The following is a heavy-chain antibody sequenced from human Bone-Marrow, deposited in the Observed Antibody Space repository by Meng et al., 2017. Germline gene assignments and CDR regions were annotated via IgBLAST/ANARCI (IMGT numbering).Heavy chain of an antibody. CDR3: ARGPDPTKSSWYGFGFDY. Sequence: SVKVSCKASGGTFSSYAISWVRQAPGQGLEWMGGIIPIFGTANYAQKFQGRVTITTDESTSTAYMELSSLRSEDTAVYYCARGPDPTKSSWYGFGFDYWGQGTQVTVSS. CDR2: IIPIFGTA. J-gene: IGHJ4*02. D-gene: IGHD6-13*01. CDR1: GGTFSSYA. V-gene: IGHV1-69*05.